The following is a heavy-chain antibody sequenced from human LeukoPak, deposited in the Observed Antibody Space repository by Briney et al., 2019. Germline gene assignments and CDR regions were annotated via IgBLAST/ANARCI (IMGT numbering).Heavy chain of an antibody. CDR3: AKGDGGDCYSVWFDP. J-gene: IGHJ5*02. V-gene: IGHV3-23*01. D-gene: IGHD2-21*02. CDR2: ISGSGGST. Sequence: SGGSLRLSCAASEFTFSSYAMSWVRQAPGKGLEWVSAISGSGGSTYYADSVKGRFTISRDNSKNTLYLQMNSLRAEDTAVYYCAKGDGGDCYSVWFDPWGQGTLVTVSS. CDR1: EFTFSSYA.